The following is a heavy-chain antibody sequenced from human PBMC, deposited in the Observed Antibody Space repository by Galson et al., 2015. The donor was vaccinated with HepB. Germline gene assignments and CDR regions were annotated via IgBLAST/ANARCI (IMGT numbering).Heavy chain of an antibody. J-gene: IGHJ5*02. D-gene: IGHD6-13*01. V-gene: IGHV3-30*04. CDR3: AGSVAAGGGTYDWLDP. Sequence: SLRLSCAASGFSFSNYAMHWVRQAPGKGLEWVALISDDGRNKYYADSVEGRFTISRDNSKNKLFVQMNSLRPADTAVYYCAGSVAAGGGTYDWLDPWGQGTLVTVSS. CDR1: GFSFSNYA. CDR2: ISDDGRNK.